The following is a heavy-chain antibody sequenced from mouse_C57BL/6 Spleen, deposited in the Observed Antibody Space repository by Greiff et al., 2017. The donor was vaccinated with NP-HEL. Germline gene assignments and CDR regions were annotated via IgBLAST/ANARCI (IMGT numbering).Heavy chain of an antibody. V-gene: IGHV1-81*01. D-gene: IGHD2-1*01. CDR3: ARDGNCPYYYAMDY. CDR2: IYPRSGNT. CDR1: GYTFTSYG. Sequence: VQLQQSGAELARPGASVKLSCKASGYTFTSYGISWVKQRTGQGLEWIGEIYPRSGNTYYNEKFKGKATLTADKSSSTAYMELRSLTSGDSAVYFCARDGNCPYYYAMDYWGQGTSVTVSS. J-gene: IGHJ4*01.